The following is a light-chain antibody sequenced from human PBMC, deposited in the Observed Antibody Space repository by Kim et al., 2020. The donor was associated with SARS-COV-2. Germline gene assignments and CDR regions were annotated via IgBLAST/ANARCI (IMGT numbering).Light chain of an antibody. CDR2: DAS. Sequence: GEKAPFSLRASTRFMSNLALYQPKPGPAPRLLIYDASKRATGIPVRFSGSGSGNEFTLTISSLQSEDFSVYYCQQYNDWPPLTFGQGTRLEIK. CDR1: TRFMSN. CDR3: QQYNDWPPLT. V-gene: IGKV3-15*01. J-gene: IGKJ5*01.